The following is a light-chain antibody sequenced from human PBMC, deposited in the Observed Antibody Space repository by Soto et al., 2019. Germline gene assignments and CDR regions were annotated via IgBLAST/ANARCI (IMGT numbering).Light chain of an antibody. CDR1: QGVSAY. CDR2: AAS. V-gene: IGKV1-39*01. Sequence: DIQMTQYPSSLSASVGDRVTITCRASQGVSAYLLWYQQRQGSAPKLLIYAASNLLSGVPSRYSGSGSGTKFTLTISSLQPEDFATYYSQHSYNTPHTFGQGTKMETK. CDR3: QHSYNTPHT. J-gene: IGKJ2*01.